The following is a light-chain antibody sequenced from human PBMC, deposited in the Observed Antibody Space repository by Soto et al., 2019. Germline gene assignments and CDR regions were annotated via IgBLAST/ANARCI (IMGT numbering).Light chain of an antibody. CDR3: QDFDSPQWT. CDR2: KAS. CDR1: QSISHW. V-gene: IGKV1-5*03. J-gene: IGKJ1*01. Sequence: DIQMTQSPSTLSASVGDRVTITCRASQSISHWLAWYQQKPGKAPKVLIYKASTLQTGVPSRFSGSGSGTEFTLTISSLQPDDFAVYYCQDFDSPQWTFGQGTKVEN.